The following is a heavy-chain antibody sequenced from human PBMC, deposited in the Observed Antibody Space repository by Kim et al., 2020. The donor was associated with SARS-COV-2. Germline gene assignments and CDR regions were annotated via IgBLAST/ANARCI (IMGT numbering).Heavy chain of an antibody. CDR1: GFTFSSYW. V-gene: IGHV3-7*01. Sequence: GGSLRLSCAASGFTFSSYWMSWVRQAPGKGLEWVANIKQDGSEKYYVDSVKGRFTISRDNAKNSLYLQMNSLRAEDTAVYYCARDHLVGGVTMVRGGVTDYWGQGTLVTVSS. CDR3: ARDHLVGGVTMVRGGVTDY. CDR2: IKQDGSEK. J-gene: IGHJ4*02. D-gene: IGHD3-10*01.